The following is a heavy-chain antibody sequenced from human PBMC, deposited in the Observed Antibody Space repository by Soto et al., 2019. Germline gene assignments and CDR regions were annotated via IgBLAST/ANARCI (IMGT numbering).Heavy chain of an antibody. V-gene: IGHV2-5*02. CDR1: GFSLTTSGVG. J-gene: IGHJ4*02. CDR2: IYWDDDK. Sequence: QITLNESGPTVVKPADTLTLTCTFSGFSLTTSGVGVGWIRQSPGKAPEWLALIYWDDDKRYSASLKSRLTITKATSKNQVVPTIASVDTAATATYYCAHRILRTVFGLVTTTAIYFDFWGQGTPVVVSS. D-gene: IGHD3-3*01. CDR3: AHRILRTVFGLVTTTAIYFDF.